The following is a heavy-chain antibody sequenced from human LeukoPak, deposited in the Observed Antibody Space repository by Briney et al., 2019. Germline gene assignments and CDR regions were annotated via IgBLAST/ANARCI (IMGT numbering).Heavy chain of an antibody. CDR2: INPNSGGT. D-gene: IGHD3-10*01. CDR3: ALLWFGELSADY. Sequence: ASVKVSCKASGYTFTGYYMHWVRQAPGQGLEWMGWINPNSGGTNYAQKFQGRVTMARDTSISTAYMELRSLRSDDTAVYYCALLWFGELSADYWGQGTLVTVSS. J-gene: IGHJ4*02. CDR1: GYTFTGYY. V-gene: IGHV1-2*02.